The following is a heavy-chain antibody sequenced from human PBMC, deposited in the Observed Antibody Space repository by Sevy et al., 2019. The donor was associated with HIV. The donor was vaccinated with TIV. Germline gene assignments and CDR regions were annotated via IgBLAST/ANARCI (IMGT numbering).Heavy chain of an antibody. CDR1: GFTFSNYW. CDR2: IKTDGSSR. D-gene: IGHD2-2*01. CDR3: AREGDTVLVPTAVDAFDF. J-gene: IGHJ3*01. Sequence: GGSLRLSCAASGFTFSNYWMHWVRQAPGKGLVWVSRIKTDGSSRDSADSVKGRFFTSRDNAKNLVYLQMDSLRAEDTAVYYCAREGDTVLVPTAVDAFDFWGQGTMVTVSS. V-gene: IGHV3-74*01.